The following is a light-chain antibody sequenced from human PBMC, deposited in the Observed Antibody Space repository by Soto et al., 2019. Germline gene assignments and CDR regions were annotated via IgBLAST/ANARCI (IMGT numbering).Light chain of an antibody. CDR1: QSISSY. CDR3: QQCDTSPWT. CDR2: GAS. Sequence: IVLTQSPDTLSLPPGERATLSCRASQSISSYLAWYQQKPGQAPRLLIYGASSRATGIPDRFSGSGSGTDFTLAISRLEPGDSAVYFCQQCDTSPWTFGQGTKVEIK. J-gene: IGKJ1*01. V-gene: IGKV3-20*01.